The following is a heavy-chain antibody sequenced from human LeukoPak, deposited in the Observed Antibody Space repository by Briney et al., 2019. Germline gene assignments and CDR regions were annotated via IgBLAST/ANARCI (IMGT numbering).Heavy chain of an antibody. CDR2: INHSGST. Sequence: PSETLSLTCAVYGASFSGYYWSWIRQPPGKGLEWIGEINHSGSTNYNPSLMSRVTISVDTSKNQFSLKLSSVTAADTAVYFCARQNYGSAPLRYWGQGTLVTVSS. CDR1: GASFSGYY. J-gene: IGHJ4*02. CDR3: ARQNYGSAPLRY. V-gene: IGHV4-34*01. D-gene: IGHD3-10*01.